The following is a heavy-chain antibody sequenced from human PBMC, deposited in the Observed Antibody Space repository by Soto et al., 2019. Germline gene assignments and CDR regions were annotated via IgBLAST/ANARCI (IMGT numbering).Heavy chain of an antibody. V-gene: IGHV3-23*01. J-gene: IGHJ4*02. CDR2: ISGSGSST. D-gene: IGHD3-10*01. CDR3: AKAKTVGWFGELPITCDY. CDR1: GFTFSSYA. Sequence: EVQLLESGGGLVQPGGSLRLSCAASGFTFSSYAMSWVRQAPGKGLEWVSVISGSGSSTYYADSVKGRFTISRDNSKNTLYLQMTSLRAEDTAVYYCAKAKTVGWFGELPITCDYWGQGTLVTVSS.